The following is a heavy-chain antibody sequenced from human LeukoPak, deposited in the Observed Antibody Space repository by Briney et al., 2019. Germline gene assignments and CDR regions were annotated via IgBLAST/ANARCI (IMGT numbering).Heavy chain of an antibody. CDR3: ARQGRGQSGSYDY. CDR2: IYYSGST. V-gene: IGHV4-59*08. J-gene: IGHJ4*02. D-gene: IGHD1-26*01. Sequence: SETLSLTCTVSGSSISRYYWSWIGQPPGKAREWIGYIYYSGSTNYNPSLKSRVSISVDTSKNQFFLILSSVTAADTAVYYCARQGRGQSGSYDYWGQGTLVTVSS. CDR1: GSSISRYY.